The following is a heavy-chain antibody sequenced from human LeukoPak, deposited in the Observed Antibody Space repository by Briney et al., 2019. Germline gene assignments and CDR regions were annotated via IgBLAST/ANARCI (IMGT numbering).Heavy chain of an antibody. Sequence: GGSLRLSCAASGFTFSSYEMNWVRQAPGKGLEWVSYISSSGSTIYYADSVKGRFTISRDNAKNSLYLQMNSLRAEDTAVYYCARDSGYSSSWYGGGSWFDPWGQGTLVTVSS. CDR2: ISSSGSTI. CDR1: GFTFSSYE. V-gene: IGHV3-48*03. J-gene: IGHJ5*02. D-gene: IGHD6-13*01. CDR3: ARDSGYSSSWYGGGSWFDP.